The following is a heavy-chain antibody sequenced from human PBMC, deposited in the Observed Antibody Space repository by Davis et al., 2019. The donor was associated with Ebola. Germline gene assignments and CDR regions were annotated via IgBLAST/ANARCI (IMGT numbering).Heavy chain of an antibody. CDR3: ARLQAYYFDY. CDR1: GGSISSYY. CDR2: IYYSGST. J-gene: IGHJ4*02. Sequence: MPGGSLRLSCTVSGGSISSYYWSWIRQPPGKGLEWIGYIYYSGSTNYNPSLKSRVTISVDTSKNQFSLKLSSMTAADTAVYYRARLQAYYFDYWGQGTLVTVSS. D-gene: IGHD1-1*01. V-gene: IGHV4-59*08.